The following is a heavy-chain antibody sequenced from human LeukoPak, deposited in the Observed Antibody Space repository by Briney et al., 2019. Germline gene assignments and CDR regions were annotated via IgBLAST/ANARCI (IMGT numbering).Heavy chain of an antibody. CDR1: GGSFSGYY. V-gene: IGHV4-34*01. Sequence: SETLSLTCAVYGGSFSGYYWSWIRQPPGKGLEWIGEINHSGSTNYNPSLKSRVTISVDTSKNQFSLKLSSVTAADTAVYYCARGRWLLYYYFDYWGQGTLVTVSS. D-gene: IGHD3-3*01. CDR2: INHSGST. CDR3: ARGRWLLYYYFDY. J-gene: IGHJ4*02.